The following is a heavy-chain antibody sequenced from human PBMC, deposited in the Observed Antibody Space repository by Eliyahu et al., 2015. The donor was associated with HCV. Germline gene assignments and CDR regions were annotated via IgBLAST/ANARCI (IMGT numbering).Heavy chain of an antibody. D-gene: IGHD3-22*01. CDR1: GFXXSRYW. J-gene: IGHJ3*02. Sequence: EEKLVESGGGLVXPGGSLRLSCVVSGFXXSRYWMTWVRQAPGKGLVWVGXIKEDGSEKQFVESVKGRFTISRDNAKNSLYLQMNSLRVEDTGVYYCAREMTISMIVVVMKAFAFDIWGQGTMVTVSS. CDR2: IKEDGSEK. V-gene: IGHV3-7*01. CDR3: AREMTISMIVVVMKAFAFDI.